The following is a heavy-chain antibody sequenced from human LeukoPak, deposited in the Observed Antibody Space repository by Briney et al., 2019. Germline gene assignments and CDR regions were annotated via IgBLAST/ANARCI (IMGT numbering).Heavy chain of an antibody. V-gene: IGHV1-69*05. J-gene: IGHJ5*02. D-gene: IGHD4-17*01. CDR2: IIPIFGTA. CDR1: GGTFSSYA. Sequence: ASVKVSCKASGGTFSSYAISWVRQAPGQGLEWMGGIIPIFGTANYAQKFQGRVTITTDESTSTAYMELSSLRSEDTAVYYCARGEHDYGDYVAANWFDPWGQGTLVTVSS. CDR3: ARGEHDYGDYVAANWFDP.